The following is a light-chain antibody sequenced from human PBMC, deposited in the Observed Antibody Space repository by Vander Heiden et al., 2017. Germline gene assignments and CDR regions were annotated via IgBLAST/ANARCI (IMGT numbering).Light chain of an antibody. CDR3: CSYAGSGTYV. Sequence: QSALTQPAPGSGSPGQSITISCTGTSSDVGNYNLVSWYQQHPGKAPKFMIFEVNKRPSGVSNRFSGSKSGNTASLTISGLQTEDEADYYCCSYAGSGTYVFGIGTKVTVL. CDR2: EVN. CDR1: SSDVGNYNL. J-gene: IGLJ1*01. V-gene: IGLV2-23*02.